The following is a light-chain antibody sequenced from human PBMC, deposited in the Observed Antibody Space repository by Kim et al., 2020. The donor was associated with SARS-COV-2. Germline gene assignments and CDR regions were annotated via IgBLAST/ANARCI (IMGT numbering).Light chain of an antibody. Sequence: GQRVTMSCSGSSSNIEKKYVYWYQQVPGTAPKVLIYRNNERPSGVPDRFSGSKSGTSASLAISGLRSEDEADYYCAAWDDRVSGRVFGGGTKLTVL. V-gene: IGLV1-47*01. CDR2: RNN. CDR3: AAWDDRVSGRV. CDR1: SSNIEKKY. J-gene: IGLJ3*02.